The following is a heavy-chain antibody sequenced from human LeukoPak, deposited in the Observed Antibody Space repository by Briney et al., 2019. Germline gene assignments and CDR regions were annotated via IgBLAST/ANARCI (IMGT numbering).Heavy chain of an antibody. D-gene: IGHD6-6*01. J-gene: IGHJ3*02. CDR2: IYTSGST. Sequence: PSETLSLTCTVSGGSISSGSYYWSWIRRPAGKGLEWIGRIYTSGSTNYNPSLKSRVTISVDTSKNQFSLKLSSVTAADTAVYYCARVRHSSSPMRDAFDIWGQGTMVTVSS. CDR1: GGSISSGSYY. CDR3: ARVRHSSSPMRDAFDI. V-gene: IGHV4-61*02.